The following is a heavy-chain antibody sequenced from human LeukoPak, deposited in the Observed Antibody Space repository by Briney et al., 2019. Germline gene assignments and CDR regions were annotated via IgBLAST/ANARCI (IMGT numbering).Heavy chain of an antibody. D-gene: IGHD3-22*01. CDR2: ISYDGSNK. CDR3: ARGRSGFYHDSGNY. CDR1: GFTFSSYA. J-gene: IGHJ4*02. V-gene: IGHV3-30-3*01. Sequence: PGRSLRLSCAASGFTFSSYAMHWVRQAPGKGLEWVAVISYDGSNKYYADSVKGRFTISRDSSKNTLFLQMNSLRAEDTAVYYCARGRSGFYHDSGNYWGQGTLVTVSS.